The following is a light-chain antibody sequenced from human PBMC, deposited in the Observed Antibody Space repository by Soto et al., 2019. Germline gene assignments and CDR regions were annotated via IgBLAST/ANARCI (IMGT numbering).Light chain of an antibody. J-gene: IGKJ3*01. CDR1: QSVSSY. Sequence: EIVLTQSPATLSLSPGERATLSCRASQSVSSYLAWYQQKPGQAPRLLIYDASNRATGIPARFSGSGSGTDFTLTISSLEPEDVEVYYCQQRSNWPGTFGPGTKVDIK. CDR3: QQRSNWPGT. V-gene: IGKV3-11*01. CDR2: DAS.